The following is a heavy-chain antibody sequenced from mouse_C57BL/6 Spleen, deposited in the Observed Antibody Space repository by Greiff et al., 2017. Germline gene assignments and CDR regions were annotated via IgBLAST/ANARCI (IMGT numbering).Heavy chain of an antibody. D-gene: IGHD2-3*01. V-gene: IGHV14-1*01. J-gene: IGHJ2*01. CDR1: GFNIKDYY. CDR3: NTRDMIFGDYFDY. CDR2: IDPEDGDT. Sequence: EVQLQQSGAELVRPGASVKLSCTASGFNIKDYYMHWVKQRPEQGLEWIGRIDPEDGDTEYAPKFQGKATMTADTASNTAYLQLSSLTSEDAAVXYCNTRDMIFGDYFDYWGQGTTVTVSS.